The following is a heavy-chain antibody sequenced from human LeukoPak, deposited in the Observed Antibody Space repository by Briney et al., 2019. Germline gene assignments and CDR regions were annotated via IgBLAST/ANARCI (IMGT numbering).Heavy chain of an antibody. D-gene: IGHD3-16*01. CDR2: ISDSGGTT. CDR1: GISFSSYV. V-gene: IGHV3-23*01. Sequence: PGGSLRLSCAASGISFSSYVMSWVRQAPGKGLEWVSVISDSGGTTYYADSVKGRFTISRDNSKNTLYLQMNSLRAVDTAIYYCASRWGYSFDHWGQGTLVTVSS. J-gene: IGHJ4*02. CDR3: ASRWGYSFDH.